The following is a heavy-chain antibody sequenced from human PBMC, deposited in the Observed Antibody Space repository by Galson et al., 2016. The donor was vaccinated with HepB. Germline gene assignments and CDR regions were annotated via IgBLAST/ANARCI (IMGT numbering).Heavy chain of an antibody. CDR1: GGTFSSYA. D-gene: IGHD6-19*01. Sequence: SCKASGGTFSSYAFSWVRQAPGQGLEWMGRIVPILGMSSYAQKFQGRVTSTADKSTSTVNMELSSLRSEDTAVYYCARDAVAVAGTLHFYFYGMDVWGQGTTVTVSS. V-gene: IGHV1-69*04. CDR3: ARDAVAVAGTLHFYFYGMDV. J-gene: IGHJ6*02. CDR2: IVPILGMS.